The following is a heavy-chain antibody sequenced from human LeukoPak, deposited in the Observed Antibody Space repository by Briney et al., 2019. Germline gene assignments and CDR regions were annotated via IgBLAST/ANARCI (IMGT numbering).Heavy chain of an antibody. CDR2: IYPGESDT. CDR1: GSSFISYW. Sequence: GESLKISCKGSGSSFISYWIGWVRQMPGKGLEWMGIIYPGESDTRYSPSFQGQVTISADKSISTAYLQWSSLKASDTAMYYCARFATEYSSSSRFDPWGQGTLVTVSS. D-gene: IGHD6-6*01. CDR3: ARFATEYSSSSRFDP. J-gene: IGHJ5*02. V-gene: IGHV5-51*01.